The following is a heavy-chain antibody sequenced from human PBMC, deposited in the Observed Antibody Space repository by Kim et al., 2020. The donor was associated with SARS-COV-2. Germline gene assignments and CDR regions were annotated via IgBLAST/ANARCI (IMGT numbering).Heavy chain of an antibody. V-gene: IGHV3-30*18. Sequence: GGSLRLSCAASGFTFSSYGMHWVRPAPGKGLEWVAVISYDGSNKNYVDSVKGRFTISRDNSKNTLYLQMNSLRAEDTAVYLCAKRWYEGEGTSLGAFDI. CDR1: GFTFSSYG. J-gene: IGHJ3*02. D-gene: IGHD6-13*01. CDR2: ISYDGSNK. CDR3: AKRWYEGEGTSLGAFDI.